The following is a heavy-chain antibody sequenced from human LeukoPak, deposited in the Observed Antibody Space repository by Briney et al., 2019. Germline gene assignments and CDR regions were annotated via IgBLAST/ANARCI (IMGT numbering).Heavy chain of an antibody. CDR1: GGSFSGYY. CDR2: INHSGST. D-gene: IGHD3-22*01. Sequence: SETLSLTCAVYGGSFSGYYWSWIRQPPGKGLEWIGEINHSGSTNYNPSLKSRVTISVDTSKNQFSLKLSSVTAADTAVYYCARGRLLLLPFGYWGQGTLVTVSS. CDR3: ARGRLLLLPFGY. J-gene: IGHJ4*02. V-gene: IGHV4-34*01.